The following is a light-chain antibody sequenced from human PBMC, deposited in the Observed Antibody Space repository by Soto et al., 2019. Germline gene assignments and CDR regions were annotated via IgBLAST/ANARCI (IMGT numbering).Light chain of an antibody. Sequence: EIMLTQSPATLSSFPGDRVTLSCRASQYINTRLAWYQHRPGQAPRLLIYQTSIRAAGIPARFSASGTGTDFTLTISSLEPEDFAVYYCQQRSNWPLFTFGPGTKVDIK. CDR1: QYINTR. J-gene: IGKJ3*01. CDR3: QQRSNWPLFT. CDR2: QTS. V-gene: IGKV3-11*01.